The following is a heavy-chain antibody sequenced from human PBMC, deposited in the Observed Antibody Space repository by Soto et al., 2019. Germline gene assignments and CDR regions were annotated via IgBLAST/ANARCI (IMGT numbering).Heavy chain of an antibody. CDR3: VRRGRSSGWSYFDY. Sequence: GESLKISCKGSGYSFTIYCISLVRQMPGKGLEWMGRIDPSDSYTNYSPSFQGHVTISADKSISTAYLQWSSLKASDTAMYYCVRRGRSSGWSYFDYWGQGTLVTVSS. D-gene: IGHD6-19*01. CDR2: IDPSDSYT. V-gene: IGHV5-10-1*01. J-gene: IGHJ4*02. CDR1: GYSFTIYC.